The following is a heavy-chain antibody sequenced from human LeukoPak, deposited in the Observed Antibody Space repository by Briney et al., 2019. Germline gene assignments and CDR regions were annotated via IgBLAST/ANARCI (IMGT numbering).Heavy chain of an antibody. CDR1: GYTFTSYG. J-gene: IGHJ6*03. CDR2: ISAYNGNT. D-gene: IGHD4-17*01. Sequence: ASVKVSCKASGYTFTSYGISWVRQAPGQGLEWMGWISAYNGNTNYAQKLQGRVTMTTDTSTSTAYMELRSLRSDDTAVYYCARGTYGDYNYYYYMNVWGKGTTVTVSS. V-gene: IGHV1-18*01. CDR3: ARGTYGDYNYYYYMNV.